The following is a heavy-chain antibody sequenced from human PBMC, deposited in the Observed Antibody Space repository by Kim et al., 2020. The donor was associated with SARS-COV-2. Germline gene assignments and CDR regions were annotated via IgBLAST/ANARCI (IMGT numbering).Heavy chain of an antibody. Sequence: SGNTNYNPALKRRVTMSADTSKNQFSLRLSSVTAADTAVYCCARRRVFDIWGQGTVVTVSS. CDR3: ARRRVFDI. V-gene: IGHV4-34*01. J-gene: IGHJ3*02. CDR2: SGNT.